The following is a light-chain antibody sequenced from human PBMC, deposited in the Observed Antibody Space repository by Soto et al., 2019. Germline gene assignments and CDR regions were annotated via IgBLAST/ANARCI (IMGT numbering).Light chain of an antibody. CDR1: QDISTW. CDR3: QQADSSPFT. V-gene: IGKV1-12*01. Sequence: DIQMTQSPSSVSASVGDRVTITCRASQDISTWLAWYQQKPGKAPNLLIYVASSLQSGVPSRFSGSGSGTKFTLTISSLQPEDSATYYCQQADSSPFTFGPGTTVEI. CDR2: VAS. J-gene: IGKJ3*01.